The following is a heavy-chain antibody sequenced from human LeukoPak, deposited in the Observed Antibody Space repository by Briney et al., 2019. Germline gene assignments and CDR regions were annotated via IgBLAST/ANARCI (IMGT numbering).Heavy chain of an antibody. CDR1: GFTFSNSG. D-gene: IGHD1-14*01. V-gene: IGHV3-21*01. J-gene: IGHJ4*02. CDR3: ARDSPGALDY. Sequence: PGGSLRLSCVASGFTFSNSGMNWARQAPGKGLEGVSSISSSSSYIYYADSVKGRFTISRDNAKNSLYLQMNSLRAEDTAVYYCARDSPGALDYWGQGTLVTVSS. CDR2: ISSSSSYI.